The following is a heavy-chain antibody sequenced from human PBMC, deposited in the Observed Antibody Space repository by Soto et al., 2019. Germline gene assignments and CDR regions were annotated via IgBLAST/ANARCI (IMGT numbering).Heavy chain of an antibody. D-gene: IGHD2-15*01. V-gene: IGHV3-23*01. J-gene: IGHJ3*02. Sequence: EVQLLESGGGLAQPGGSLRLSCTASGLTLANYAMAWVRQAPGKGLEWVSTLTDSGSIRDYADSVKGRFTISRDISKNSLYLQMDSLRAEDTAIYFCAKTPWADVAASAALDTWGHGTLVTVSS. CDR1: GLTLANYA. CDR2: LTDSGSIR. CDR3: AKTPWADVAASAALDT.